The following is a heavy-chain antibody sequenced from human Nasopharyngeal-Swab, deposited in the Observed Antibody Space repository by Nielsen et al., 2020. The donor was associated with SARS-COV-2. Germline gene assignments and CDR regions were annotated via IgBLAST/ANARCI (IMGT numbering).Heavy chain of an antibody. CDR1: GFTLNTYA. J-gene: IGHJ4*02. D-gene: IGHD6-13*01. Sequence: GESLKISCASSGFTLNTYAMSWVRQAPGAGLEWVSAISGSGGDTYYADSVKGRFTISRDNSKNTLYLRMNSLRAEDTAVYYCAKDGSSSPTYWGQGTLVTVSS. CDR2: ISGSGGDT. V-gene: IGHV3-23*01. CDR3: AKDGSSSPTY.